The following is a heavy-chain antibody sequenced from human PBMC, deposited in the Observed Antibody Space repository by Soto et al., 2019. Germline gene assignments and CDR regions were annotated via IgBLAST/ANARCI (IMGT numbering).Heavy chain of an antibody. Sequence: PXGSLRLSCSASGFTFSSYGMNWVRQAPGKGLEWVSYISSSGSTIYYADSVKGRFTISRDNAKNSLYLQMNSLRAEDTAVYYCARFTYGMDVWGQGSTVTVSS. J-gene: IGHJ6*02. CDR2: ISSSGSTI. CDR3: ARFTYGMDV. CDR1: GFTFSSYG. V-gene: IGHV3-48*03.